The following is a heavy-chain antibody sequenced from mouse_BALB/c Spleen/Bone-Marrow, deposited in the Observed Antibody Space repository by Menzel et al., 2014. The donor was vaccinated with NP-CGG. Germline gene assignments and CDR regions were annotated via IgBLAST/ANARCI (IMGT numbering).Heavy chain of an antibody. CDR1: GFTFSSYG. V-gene: IGHV5-6-3*01. Sequence: EVQLVESGGGLVQPGGSLKLSCAASGFTFSSYGMSWVRQTPDKRLELVATINSNGGSTYYPDSVKGRFTISRDNAKNTLHLQMSSLKSEDTAMYYCARERYYGNGRIFEYWGQGTTLTVSS. CDR2: INSNGGST. CDR3: ARERYYGNGRIFEY. J-gene: IGHJ2*01. D-gene: IGHD1-1*01.